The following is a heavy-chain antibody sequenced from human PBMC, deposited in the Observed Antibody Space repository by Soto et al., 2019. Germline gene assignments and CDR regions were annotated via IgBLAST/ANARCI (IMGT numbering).Heavy chain of an antibody. J-gene: IGHJ3*02. CDR2: INSDGSST. Sequence: EVQLVESGGGLVQPGESLRLSCAASGFTFSSYWMHWVRQAPGKGLVWVSRINSDGSSTSYADSVKGRFTISRDNAKNTLYLQMNSLRAEDTAVYYCARDCVSVCYDSSGNGHNAFDIWGQGTMVTVSS. CDR3: ARDCVSVCYDSSGNGHNAFDI. D-gene: IGHD3-22*01. V-gene: IGHV3-74*01. CDR1: GFTFSSYW.